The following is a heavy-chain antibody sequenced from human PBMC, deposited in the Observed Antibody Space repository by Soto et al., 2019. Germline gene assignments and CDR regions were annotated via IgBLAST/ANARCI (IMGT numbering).Heavy chain of an antibody. CDR3: ARHKGMATVLDY. CDR2: IIPTLHIA. CDR1: GGSFSSYT. J-gene: IGHJ4*02. Sequence: QVQLVQSGAEVKKPGSSVKVSCKASGGSFSSYTFSWVRQAPGQGLEWMGRIIPTLHIANYAQKFQGRVTITADESTGTDYMELSSLSSDDTAVYYGARHKGMATVLDYWGQGTLVTVSS. V-gene: IGHV1-69*02. D-gene: IGHD5-12*01.